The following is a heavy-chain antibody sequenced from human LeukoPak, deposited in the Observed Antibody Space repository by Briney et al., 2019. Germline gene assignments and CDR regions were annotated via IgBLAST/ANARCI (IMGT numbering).Heavy chain of an antibody. D-gene: IGHD3-3*01. CDR2: MNPNSGNT. Sequence: GASVKVSCKASGYTFTSYDINWVRQATGQGLEWMGWMNPNSGNTGYAQKFQGRVTMTRNTSISTAYMELSSLRSEDTAAYYCARGLEGFLASGDYYYYGMDVWGQGTTVTVSS. J-gene: IGHJ6*02. CDR3: ARGLEGFLASGDYYYYGMDV. V-gene: IGHV1-8*01. CDR1: GYTFTSYD.